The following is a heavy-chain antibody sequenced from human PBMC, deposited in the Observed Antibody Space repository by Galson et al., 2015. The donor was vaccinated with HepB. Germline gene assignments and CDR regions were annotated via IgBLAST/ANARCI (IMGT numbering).Heavy chain of an antibody. J-gene: IGHJ4*02. V-gene: IGHV3-30-3*01. CDR3: ARDGMGRGSGSYSAFDY. Sequence: SLRLSCAASGFPFSSYAIDWVRQAPGKGLEWVAAITSAGDNEYYADSVKGRFTISRDNSKNMLYLQINSLRAVDTAVYYCARDGMGRGSGSYSAFDYWGQGTLVTGSS. D-gene: IGHD1-26*01. CDR1: GFPFSSYA. CDR2: ITSAGDNE.